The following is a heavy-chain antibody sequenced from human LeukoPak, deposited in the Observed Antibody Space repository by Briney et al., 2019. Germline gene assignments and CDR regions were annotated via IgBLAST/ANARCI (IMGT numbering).Heavy chain of an antibody. CDR3: ARFPPGIAVAGHNDY. D-gene: IGHD6-19*01. J-gene: IGHJ4*02. CDR2: MYYSGST. V-gene: IGHV4-61*01. Sequence: SSETLSLTCTVSGASVSSGSYYWGWIRQPPGKGLEWIGYMYYSGSTNYNPSLESRVTISVDTSKNQFSLKLSSVTAADTAVYYCARFPPGIAVAGHNDYWGQGTLVIVSS. CDR1: GASVSSGSYY.